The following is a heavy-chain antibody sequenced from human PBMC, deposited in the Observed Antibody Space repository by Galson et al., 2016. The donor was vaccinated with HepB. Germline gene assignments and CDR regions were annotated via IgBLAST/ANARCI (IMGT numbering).Heavy chain of an antibody. J-gene: IGHJ4*02. Sequence: SLRLSCAASGFTFTDYWMHWVRQVPGKGLVWVSRITDDGNTAYADSVGGRFTISSDNAKSTLYLHMNSLRAEDTAVYYCGSVALGWGQGTLVTVSS. CDR1: GFTFTDYW. CDR3: GSVALG. V-gene: IGHV3-74*01. CDR2: ITDDGNT. D-gene: IGHD7-27*01.